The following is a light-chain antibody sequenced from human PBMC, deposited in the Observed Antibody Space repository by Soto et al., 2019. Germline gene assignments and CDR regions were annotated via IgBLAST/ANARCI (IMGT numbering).Light chain of an antibody. CDR1: SNDIGGYKY. CDR3: SSYTRTTTLEV. J-gene: IGLJ3*02. Sequence: QSALTQPASVSGSPGQSITISCTGTSNDIGGYKYVSWYQHHPGKAPKLMIYDVSNRPSGVSNRFSGSKSGNTASLTISGLQAEDEADYYCSSYTRTTTLEVFGGGTKVTVL. CDR2: DVS. V-gene: IGLV2-14*03.